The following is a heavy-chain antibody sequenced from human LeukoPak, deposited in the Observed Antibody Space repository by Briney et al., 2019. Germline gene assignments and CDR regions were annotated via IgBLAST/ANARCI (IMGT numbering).Heavy chain of an antibody. D-gene: IGHD3-3*01. CDR2: IYPGDSDT. CDR3: ARHSYDFWSGQEDY. CDR1: GYRFTSYW. Sequence: GESLKISCQGSGYRFTSYWIGWVRQMPGKGLEWMGIIYPGDSDTRYSPSFQGQVTISADKSISTAYLQWSSLKASDTAMYYCARHSYDFWSGQEDYWGQGTLVTVSS. V-gene: IGHV5-51*01. J-gene: IGHJ4*02.